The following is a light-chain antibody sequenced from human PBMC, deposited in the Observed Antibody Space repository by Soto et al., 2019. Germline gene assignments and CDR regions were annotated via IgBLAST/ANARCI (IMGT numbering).Light chain of an antibody. CDR2: AVS. Sequence: EILMTQSPATLSVSPGERATLSCRASQSVGSNLAWYQQKPGQAPRLLIYAVSTRATGIPARFSGSGSGTEFTLTINSLQSEDFAVYYCQQYNNWPPTWTFGQGTNVEI. V-gene: IGKV3-15*01. CDR1: QSVGSN. J-gene: IGKJ1*01. CDR3: QQYNNWPPTWT.